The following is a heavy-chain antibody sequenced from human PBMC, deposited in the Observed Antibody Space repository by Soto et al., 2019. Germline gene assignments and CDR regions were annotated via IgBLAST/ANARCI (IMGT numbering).Heavy chain of an antibody. CDR1: GFTFSNYA. V-gene: IGHV3-23*01. D-gene: IGHD1-26*01. CDR2: VSATAGTT. J-gene: IGHJ4*02. CDR3: EKARVAGGFDY. Sequence: GGSLRLSCAASGFTFSNYAMSWVRQAPRKGLEWVSLVSATAGTTYYTDSVKGRFTISRDNSRNTVYLQMNSLRGAAKAVYYCEKARVAGGFDYWGQGTLVTVSS.